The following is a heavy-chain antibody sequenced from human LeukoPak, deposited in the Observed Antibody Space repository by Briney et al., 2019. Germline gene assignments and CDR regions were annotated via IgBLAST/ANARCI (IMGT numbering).Heavy chain of an antibody. Sequence: PSETLSLTCTVSGGSISSYYWGWIRQPPGKGLEWIGSIYYSGSTYYNPSLKSRVTISVDTSKNQFSLKLSSVTAADTAVYYCARDSSGSKLDVWGKGTTVTVSS. CDR3: ARDSSGSKLDV. J-gene: IGHJ6*04. D-gene: IGHD3-22*01. V-gene: IGHV4-39*07. CDR1: GGSISSYY. CDR2: IYYSGST.